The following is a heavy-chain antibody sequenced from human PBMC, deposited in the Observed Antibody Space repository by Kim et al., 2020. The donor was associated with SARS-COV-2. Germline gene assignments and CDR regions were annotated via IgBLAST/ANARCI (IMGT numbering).Heavy chain of an antibody. J-gene: IGHJ4*02. CDR3: VKAPAYS. CDR2: NGGST. Sequence: NGGSTYYADSVKGRFTISRDNSKNTLYLQMSSLRAEDTAVYYCVKAPAYSWGQGTLVTVSS. D-gene: IGHD5-18*01. V-gene: IGHV3-64D*09.